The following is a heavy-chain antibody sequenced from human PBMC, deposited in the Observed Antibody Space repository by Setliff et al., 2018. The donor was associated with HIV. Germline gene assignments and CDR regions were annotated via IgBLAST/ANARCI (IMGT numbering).Heavy chain of an antibody. CDR2: IIPIIRSA. Sequence: ASVKVSCKTSGVTFTTYSITWVRQAPGQGLEWMGGIIPIIRSAKYAQKFQGRVTITADKSTSTAYMELSNLRSDDTAVYYCAREVASYSSSFDAFDVWGQGTTVTVSS. CDR1: GVTFTTYS. CDR3: AREVASYSSSFDAFDV. V-gene: IGHV1-69*06. J-gene: IGHJ3*01. D-gene: IGHD6-13*01.